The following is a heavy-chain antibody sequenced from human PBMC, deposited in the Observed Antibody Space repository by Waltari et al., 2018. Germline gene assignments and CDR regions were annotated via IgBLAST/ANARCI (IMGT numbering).Heavy chain of an antibody. V-gene: IGHV4-31*01. D-gene: IGHD3-3*01. CDR2: IYYSGST. CDR3: ARGLYYDFWSGYPLDWYFDL. J-gene: IGHJ2*01. CDR1: GGSISSGGYY. Sequence: QVQLQESGPGLVKPSQTLSLTCTVSGGSISSGGYYWSWIRQHPGKGLEWIGYIYYSGSTYYNPSLKSLVTISVDTSKNQFSLKLSSVTAADTAVYYCARGLYYDFWSGYPLDWYFDLWGRGTLVTVSS.